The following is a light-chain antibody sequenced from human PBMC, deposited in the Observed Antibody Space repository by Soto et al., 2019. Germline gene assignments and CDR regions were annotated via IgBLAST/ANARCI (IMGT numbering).Light chain of an antibody. Sequence: QSVLTQPPSVSGAPGQRVTISCTGSSSNIGAGYDVHWYQQLPGTAPKLLIYGNGNRPSGVPDRFSGSKSGTSASLAITGLQAEDEADYSCQSYDSTLSAFYVFGTGTKVTVL. V-gene: IGLV1-40*01. J-gene: IGLJ1*01. CDR3: QSYDSTLSAFYV. CDR1: SSNIGAGYD. CDR2: GNG.